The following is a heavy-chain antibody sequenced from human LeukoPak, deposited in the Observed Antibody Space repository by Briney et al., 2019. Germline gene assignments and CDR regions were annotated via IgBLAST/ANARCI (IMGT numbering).Heavy chain of an antibody. CDR1: GFIFSSYA. D-gene: IGHD6-19*01. CDR3: AKTTTGYSSGRYPGWPVDY. Sequence: GGSLRLSCAASGFIFSSYAMSWVRLAPGKGLEWVSAISASGTTTYYTDSVKGRFTISRDNSKNTVYLQMNSLRVEDTAVYYCAKTTTGYSSGRYPGWPVDYWGQGTLVTVSS. CDR2: ISASGTTT. J-gene: IGHJ4*02. V-gene: IGHV3-23*01.